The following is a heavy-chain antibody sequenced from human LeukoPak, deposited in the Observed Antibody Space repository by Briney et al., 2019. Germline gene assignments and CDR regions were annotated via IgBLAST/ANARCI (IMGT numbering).Heavy chain of an antibody. Sequence: SETLSLTCAVYGGSFSGYYWSWIRQPPRKGLEWIGEINHSGSTNYNPSLKSRVTISVDTSKNQFSLKLSSVTAADTAVYYCARVRGSHGIAARKYYYYYMDVWGKGTTVTVSS. CDR1: GGSFSGYY. CDR2: INHSGST. CDR3: ARVRGSHGIAARKYYYYYMDV. D-gene: IGHD6-6*01. V-gene: IGHV4-34*01. J-gene: IGHJ6*03.